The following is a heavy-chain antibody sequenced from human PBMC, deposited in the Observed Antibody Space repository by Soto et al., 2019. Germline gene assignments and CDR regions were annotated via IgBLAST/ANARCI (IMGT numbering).Heavy chain of an antibody. CDR1: GFTFSSYG. Sequence: QVQLVESGGVVVQPGRSLRLSCAASGFTFSSYGMHWVRQAPGKGLEWVAVMWSEGGNKYYADSVKGRFTISRDNSKNTLYLQMNSVRVEDTAMYYSARDPPDDSSGYYSLDYWGQGTLVTVSS. V-gene: IGHV3-33*01. D-gene: IGHD3-22*01. CDR3: ARDPPDDSSGYYSLDY. CDR2: MWSEGGNK. J-gene: IGHJ4*02.